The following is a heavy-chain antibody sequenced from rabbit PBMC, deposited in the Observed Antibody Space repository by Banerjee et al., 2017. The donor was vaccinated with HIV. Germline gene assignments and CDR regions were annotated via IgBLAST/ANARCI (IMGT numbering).Heavy chain of an antibody. V-gene: IGHV1S45*01. Sequence: QEQLEESGGDLVKPEGSLTLTCTASGFSFSSSYWICWVRQAPGKGLEWIACIYAGSSGSTYYASWAKGRFTISKTSSTTVTLQMTSLTAADTATYFCASSGWGLNLWGPGTLVTVS. CDR2: IYAGSSGST. CDR1: GFSFSSSYW. CDR3: ASSGWGLNL. J-gene: IGHJ4*01. D-gene: IGHD4-1*01.